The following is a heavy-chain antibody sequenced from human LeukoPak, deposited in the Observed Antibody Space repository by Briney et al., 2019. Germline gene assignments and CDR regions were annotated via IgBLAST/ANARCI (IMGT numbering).Heavy chain of an antibody. J-gene: IGHJ1*01. Sequence: GASVKVPCKASGYTFTSYDINWVRQATGQGLEWMGWMNPKSGNTGYAQKFQGRVTITRNTSISTAYMELSSLRSEDTAVYYCARISFSYDSSGYYYKYFQHSGQGTLVTVSS. CDR1: GYTFTSYD. CDR3: ARISFSYDSSGYYYKYFQH. V-gene: IGHV1-8*03. CDR2: MNPKSGNT. D-gene: IGHD3-22*01.